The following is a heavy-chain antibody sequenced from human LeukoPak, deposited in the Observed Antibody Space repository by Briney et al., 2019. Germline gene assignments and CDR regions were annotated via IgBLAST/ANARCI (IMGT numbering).Heavy chain of an antibody. Sequence: GESLKISCKGSGYSFTSYWIAWVRQMPGRGLEWMVIINPSDSDTRYSPSFQGQVTISADKSISTAYLQWSSLKASDSAMYYCARAWNFDYWGQGTLVTVSS. CDR3: ARAWNFDY. D-gene: IGHD1-1*01. V-gene: IGHV5-51*01. CDR2: INPSDSDT. CDR1: GYSFTSYW. J-gene: IGHJ4*02.